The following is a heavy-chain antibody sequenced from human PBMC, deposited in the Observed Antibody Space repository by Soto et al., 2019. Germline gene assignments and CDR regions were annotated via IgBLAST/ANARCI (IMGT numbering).Heavy chain of an antibody. CDR2: IIPIFGTA. J-gene: IGHJ4*02. CDR1: GGTFSSYA. V-gene: IGHV1-69*13. Sequence: SVKVSCKASGGTFSSYAISWVRQAPGQGLEWVGGIIPIFGTANYAQKFQGRVTITADESTSTAYMELSSLRSEDTAVYYCASLGTNYYGSGSYFDYWGQGTRVTVSS. CDR3: ASLGTNYYGSGSYFDY. D-gene: IGHD3-10*01.